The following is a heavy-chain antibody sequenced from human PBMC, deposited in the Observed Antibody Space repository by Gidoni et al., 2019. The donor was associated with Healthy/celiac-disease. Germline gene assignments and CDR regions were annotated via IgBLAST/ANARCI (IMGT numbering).Heavy chain of an antibody. CDR2: ISYDGSIK. CDR3: AGTYVWGSYRTLDY. Sequence: SYAMHWVRQAPGKGLEWVAVISYDGSIKYYADSVKGRFTISRDNSKNTLYLQMNSLRAEDTAVYYCAGTYVWGSYRTLDYWGQGTLVTVSS. CDR1: SYA. J-gene: IGHJ4*02. D-gene: IGHD3-16*02. V-gene: IGHV3-30-3*01.